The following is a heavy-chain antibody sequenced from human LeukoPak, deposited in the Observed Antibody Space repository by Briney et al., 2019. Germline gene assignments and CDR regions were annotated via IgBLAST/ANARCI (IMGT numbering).Heavy chain of an antibody. D-gene: IGHD4-17*01. CDR2: TSAYNGIT. J-gene: IGHJ6*03. CDR3: ARVHGDYPAGMDV. V-gene: IGHV1-18*01. CDR1: GYGFNSYG. Sequence: GASVKASCKTSGYGFNSYGISWVRQAPGQGLEWLGWTSAYNGITTYAQSLQGRVTITTDTFTTTVFMELRSLTSDDTAVYFCARVHGDYPAGMDVWGKGTTVIVS.